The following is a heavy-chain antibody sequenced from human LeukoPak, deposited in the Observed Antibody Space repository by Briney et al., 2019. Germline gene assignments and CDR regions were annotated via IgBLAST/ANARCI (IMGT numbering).Heavy chain of an antibody. J-gene: IGHJ6*02. Sequence: GGSLRLSCAASGFTFSSYAMSLVRQAPGKGLEWVSTISGISGATYYADSVKGRFTISRDNPKNSLYLQMNSLRAEDTAVYYCAKDSAIVPAAPYGMDVWGLGTTVTVSS. CDR1: GFTFSSYA. CDR2: ISGISGAT. CDR3: AKDSAIVPAAPYGMDV. V-gene: IGHV3-23*01. D-gene: IGHD2-2*01.